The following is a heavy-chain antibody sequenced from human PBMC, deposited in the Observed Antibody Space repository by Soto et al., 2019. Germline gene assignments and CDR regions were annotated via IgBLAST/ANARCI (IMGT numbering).Heavy chain of an antibody. CDR2: IYTSGST. D-gene: IGHD6-19*01. J-gene: IGHJ6*02. V-gene: IGHV4-4*07. CDR1: GGSISSYY. CDR3: ARGGIAVALGHDYYYYGMDV. Sequence: SETLSLTCTVSGGSISSYYWSWIRQPAGKGLEWIGRIYTSGSTNYNPSLKSRVTMSVDTSKNQFSLKLSSVTAADTAVYYCARGGIAVALGHDYYYYGMDVWGQGTTVTVSS.